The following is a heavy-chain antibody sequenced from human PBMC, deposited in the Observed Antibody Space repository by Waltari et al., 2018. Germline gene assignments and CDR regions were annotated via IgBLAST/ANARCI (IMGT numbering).Heavy chain of an antibody. J-gene: IGHJ4*02. Sequence: QAQLQESGPGLVTPSETLSLTCAVSGYPISHGYYWGWLRQPPGKGLEWIGSNYHSGSTDYNPSLKSRVTRAVDTSKNQFSLKLSSVTAADTAVYYCARKWGYYDSSGYWYDYWGQGTLVTVSS. CDR1: GYPISHGYY. CDR2: NYHSGST. CDR3: ARKWGYYDSSGYWYDY. D-gene: IGHD3-22*01. V-gene: IGHV4-38-2*01.